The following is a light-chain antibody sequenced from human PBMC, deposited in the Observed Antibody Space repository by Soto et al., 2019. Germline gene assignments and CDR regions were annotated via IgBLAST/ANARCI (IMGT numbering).Light chain of an antibody. CDR2: GNN. Sequence: QAVLTQPPSVSGAPGQRVTISCTGSSSNIGAGYDVHWYQQLPGTAPKVLIYGNNNRPSGVPDRFSGSKSGISASLAITGLQAEDDADYYCQSYDTSLSGSVFGGGTKVTVL. CDR3: QSYDTSLSGSV. CDR1: SSNIGAGYD. J-gene: IGLJ2*01. V-gene: IGLV1-40*01.